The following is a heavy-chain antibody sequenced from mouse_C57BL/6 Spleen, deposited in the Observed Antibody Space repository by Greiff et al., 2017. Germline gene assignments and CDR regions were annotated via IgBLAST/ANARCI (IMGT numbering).Heavy chain of an antibody. CDR1: GYSITSGYY. CDR2: ISYDGSN. CDR3: ARHYYGSSYGYFDY. V-gene: IGHV3-6*01. J-gene: IGHJ2*01. D-gene: IGHD1-1*01. Sequence: ESGPGLVKPSQSLSLTCSVTGYSITSGYYWNWIRQFPGNKLEWMGYISYDGSNNYNPSLKNRIPITRDTSKNQFFLKLNSVTTEDTATYYCARHYYGSSYGYFDYWGQGTTLTVSS.